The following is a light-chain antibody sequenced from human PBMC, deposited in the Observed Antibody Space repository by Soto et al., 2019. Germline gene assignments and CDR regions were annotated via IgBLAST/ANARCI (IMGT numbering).Light chain of an antibody. Sequence: EIVLTQSPGTLSLSPGERATLSCRASQSVSSSYLAWYQQKPGQAPRLLIYGASSRATGIPDRLSGSGSGTDFTLTISRLEPEDFAVYYCQQYGSLPQSFGQGTKLEIK. V-gene: IGKV3-20*01. CDR1: QSVSSSY. CDR3: QQYGSLPQS. J-gene: IGKJ2*03. CDR2: GAS.